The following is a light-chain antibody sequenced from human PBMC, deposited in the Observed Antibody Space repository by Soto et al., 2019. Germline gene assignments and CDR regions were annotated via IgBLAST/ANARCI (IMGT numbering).Light chain of an antibody. J-gene: IGKJ1*01. Sequence: EIVLTQSPGTLSLSPGERATLACRASQSVSNNYLAWYKQKPGQAPRRLIYGAFNRASGSPDRFSGRGSGTDFTHTSSIMEPEDLAVYYCHQYGSSGTVGRGTKVEVK. CDR2: GAF. V-gene: IGKV3-20*01. CDR3: HQYGSSGT. CDR1: QSVSNNY.